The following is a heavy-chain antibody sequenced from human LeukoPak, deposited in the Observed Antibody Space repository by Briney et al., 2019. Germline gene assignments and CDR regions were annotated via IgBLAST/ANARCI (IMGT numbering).Heavy chain of an antibody. J-gene: IGHJ6*02. CDR2: IWYDGSNK. CDR1: GFTFSSYG. V-gene: IGHV3-33*01. Sequence: SLRLSCAASGFTFSSYGMHWVRQAPGKGLEWVAVIWYDGSNKYYADSVKGRFTISRDNSKNTLYPQMNGLRAEDTAVYYCARDLGDIVVVPAAPTHYYYGMDVWGQGTTVTVSS. D-gene: IGHD2-2*01. CDR3: ARDLGDIVVVPAAPTHYYYGMDV.